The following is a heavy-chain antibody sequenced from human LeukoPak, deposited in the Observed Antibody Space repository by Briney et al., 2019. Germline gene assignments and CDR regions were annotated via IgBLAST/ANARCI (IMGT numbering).Heavy chain of an antibody. CDR2: IYPYNGNT. V-gene: IGHV1-18*01. CDR1: GYNFTTYG. D-gene: IGHD4/OR15-4a*01. CDR3: ARDQSHNVNSDYAMDY. J-gene: IGHJ4*02. Sequence: ASVKVSCKASGYNFTTYGISWVRQASGQGLEWIGWIYPYNGNTDYTQKVKGRVTMTTDTSTSTAYMELRSLRSDDTAVYYCARDQSHNVNSDYAMDYWGQGTLVTVSS.